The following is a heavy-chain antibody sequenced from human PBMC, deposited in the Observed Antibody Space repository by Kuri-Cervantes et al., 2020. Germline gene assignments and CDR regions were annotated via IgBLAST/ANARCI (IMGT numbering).Heavy chain of an antibody. J-gene: IGHJ4*02. V-gene: IGHV3-30*18. CDR3: AKGFIASIDY. CDR1: GFTFSSYG. D-gene: IGHD6-13*01. Sequence: GGSLRLSCAASGFTFSSYGMHWVRQAPGKGLEWVAVISYDGSNKYYADSVKGRFTIPRDNSKNTLYLQMNSLRAEDTAVYYCAKGFIASIDYWGQGTLVTVSS. CDR2: ISYDGSNK.